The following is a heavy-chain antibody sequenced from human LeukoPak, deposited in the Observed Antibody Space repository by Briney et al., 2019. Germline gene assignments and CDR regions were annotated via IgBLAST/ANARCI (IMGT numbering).Heavy chain of an antibody. D-gene: IGHD6-19*01. CDR2: ISGSGGST. CDR3: AKGVAVAVTVYFDY. V-gene: IGHV3-23*01. CDR1: GFTFSNYA. J-gene: IGHJ4*02. Sequence: GGSLRLSCAASGFTFSNYAMNWVRQAPGKGLEWVSAISGSGGSTYYADSVKGRFTISRDNSKNTLYLQTNSLRAEDTAVYYCAKGVAVAVTVYFDYWGQGTLVTVSS.